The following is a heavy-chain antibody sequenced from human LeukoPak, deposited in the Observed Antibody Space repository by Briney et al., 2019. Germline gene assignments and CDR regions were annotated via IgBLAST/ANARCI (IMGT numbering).Heavy chain of an antibody. CDR2: IYYSGST. Sequence: SETLSLTCTVSGGSISSYYWSWIRQPPGKGLEWIGYIYYSGSTNYNPSLKSRVTISVDTSKNQFSLKLSSVTAADTAVYYCARDYYDSSGYYFDYWGQGTLVTVSS. V-gene: IGHV4-59*12. CDR1: GGSISSYY. CDR3: ARDYYDSSGYYFDY. D-gene: IGHD3-22*01. J-gene: IGHJ4*02.